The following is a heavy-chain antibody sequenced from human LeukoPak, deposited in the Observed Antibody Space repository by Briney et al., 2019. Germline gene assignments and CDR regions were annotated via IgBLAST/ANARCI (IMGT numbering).Heavy chain of an antibody. J-gene: IGHJ4*02. CDR3: ARDGGSAIPFDY. CDR1: GFTVSSNY. V-gene: IGHV3-53*01. Sequence: PGGSLRLSCAASGFTVSSNYMSWVRQAPGKGLEWVSVIYSGGSTYYADSVKGRFTISKDNAKNSLYLQMNSLRAEDTAVYYCARDGGSAIPFDYWGQGTLVTVSS. CDR2: IYSGGST.